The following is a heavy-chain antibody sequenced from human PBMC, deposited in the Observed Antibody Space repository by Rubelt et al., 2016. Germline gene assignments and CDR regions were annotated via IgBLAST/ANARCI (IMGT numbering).Heavy chain of an antibody. V-gene: IGHV4-59*08. CDR1: GGSISTYY. Sequence: QVQLQGSGPGLVKPSETLSLTCAVSGGSISTYYWSWIRQPPGKGLEWIGIIYHSGSTYYNPSLKRRITIIVDTAKNQFSLMRGSVTAADTAVYYGARVHRTAAGRPFDNWGQGILVAVSS. D-gene: IGHD6-13*01. CDR2: IYHSGST. CDR3: ARVHRTAAGRPFDN. J-gene: IGHJ4*02.